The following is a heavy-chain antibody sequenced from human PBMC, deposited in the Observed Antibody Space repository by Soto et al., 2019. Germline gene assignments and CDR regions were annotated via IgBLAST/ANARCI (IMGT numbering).Heavy chain of an antibody. CDR2: INKDGSQT. D-gene: IGHD6-25*01. CDR1: GFTFSNYW. Sequence: EVQLVESGGALVQPGGSLRLTCATSGFTFSNYWMTWVRQAPGKGLEWVANINKDGSQTSFVDSVKGRLTIFRDNAKSSLYLQMNRLRGEDTAKYYCVKEIAAAQWGQGTLVTVSS. CDR3: VKEIAAAQ. V-gene: IGHV3-7*01. J-gene: IGHJ4*02.